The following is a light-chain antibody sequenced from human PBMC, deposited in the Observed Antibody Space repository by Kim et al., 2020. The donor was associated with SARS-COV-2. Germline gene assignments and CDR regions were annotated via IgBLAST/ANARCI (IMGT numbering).Light chain of an antibody. CDR1: SLRSYY. CDR3: YSRDNSGDHWV. J-gene: IGLJ3*02. V-gene: IGLV3-19*01. CDR2: GHN. Sequence: ALGQTVRITCQGDSLRSYYAAWYRQNPGQAPVLVIYGHNSRPSGIPDRFSGSNSGTTASLTITGAQAEDEADYYCYSRDNSGDHWVFGGGTQLTVL.